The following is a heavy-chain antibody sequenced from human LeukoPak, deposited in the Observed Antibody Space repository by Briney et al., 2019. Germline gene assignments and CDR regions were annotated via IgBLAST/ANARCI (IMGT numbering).Heavy chain of an antibody. Sequence: GGSLRLSCAVSGFTFTSYNMNWVHQAPGKGLEWVSSITITSDYKYYADTVKGRFTISRDNAKNSLYLQMSSLRAEDTAVYYCARLRLGELSLLDYWGQGTLVTVSS. CDR2: ITITSDYK. CDR3: ARLRLGELSLLDY. V-gene: IGHV3-21*01. CDR1: GFTFTSYN. J-gene: IGHJ4*02. D-gene: IGHD3-16*02.